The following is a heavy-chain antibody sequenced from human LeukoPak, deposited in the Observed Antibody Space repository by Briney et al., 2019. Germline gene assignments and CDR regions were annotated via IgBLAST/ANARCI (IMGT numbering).Heavy chain of an antibody. Sequence: ASVKVSCKASGYTFTTYYMHWVRQAPGQGLEWMGIINPSGGSTIYAQKFQGRVTMTRDTSTRPVYMEMRRLRYEDTAVYYCARAWIQLWSLYYYYGMDVWGQGTTVTVSS. CDR3: ARAWIQLWSLYYYYGMDV. J-gene: IGHJ6*02. D-gene: IGHD5-18*01. CDR1: GYTFTTYY. V-gene: IGHV1-46*01. CDR2: INPSGGST.